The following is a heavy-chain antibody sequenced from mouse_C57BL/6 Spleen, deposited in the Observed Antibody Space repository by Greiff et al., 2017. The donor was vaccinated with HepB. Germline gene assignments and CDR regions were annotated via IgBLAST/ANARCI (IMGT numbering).Heavy chain of an antibody. CDR2: ISDGGSYT. D-gene: IGHD1-1*01. V-gene: IGHV5-4*01. CDR3: ARDRYYYGSSPFYAMDY. Sequence: DVMLVESGGGLVKPGGSLKLSCAASGFTFSSYAMSWVRQTPEKRLEWVATISDGGSYTYYPDNVKGRFTISRDNAKNNLYLQMSHLKSEDTAMYYCARDRYYYGSSPFYAMDYWGQGTSVTVSS. J-gene: IGHJ4*01. CDR1: GFTFSSYA.